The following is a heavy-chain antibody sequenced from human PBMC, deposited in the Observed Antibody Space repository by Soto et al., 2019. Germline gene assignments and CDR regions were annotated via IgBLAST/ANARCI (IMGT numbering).Heavy chain of an antibody. Sequence: EVQLVESGGGLVQPGGSLRLSCAASGFTFSSYWMHWVRQVPGKGLVWVSRLNGDGTTTNYADSVKGRFTISRDNAKNTVYLQMSSLRAEDTAVYYCARGIRIYYGMDVWGQGTTVTVSS. CDR1: GFTFSSYW. D-gene: IGHD2-15*01. CDR3: ARGIRIYYGMDV. J-gene: IGHJ6*02. V-gene: IGHV3-74*01. CDR2: LNGDGTTT.